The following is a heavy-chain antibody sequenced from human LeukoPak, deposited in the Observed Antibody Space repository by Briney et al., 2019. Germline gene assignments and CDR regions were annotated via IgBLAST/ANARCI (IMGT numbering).Heavy chain of an antibody. J-gene: IGHJ6*02. Sequence: SETLSLTCTVSGGSINSYYWSWIRQPPGKGLEWIGYIYYSGSTNYNPSLKSQVTISVDTSKNQFSLKLSSVTAADTAVYYCARDSLEYSSGWYYYYGMDVWGQGTTVTVSS. CDR1: GGSINSYY. V-gene: IGHV4-59*01. CDR3: ARDSLEYSSGWYYYYGMDV. CDR2: IYYSGST. D-gene: IGHD6-19*01.